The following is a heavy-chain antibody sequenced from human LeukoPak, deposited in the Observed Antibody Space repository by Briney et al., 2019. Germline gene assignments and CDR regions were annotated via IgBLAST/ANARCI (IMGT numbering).Heavy chain of an antibody. CDR1: GFSFSSYA. Sequence: GGSLRLSCAASGFSFSSYAMSWVRQAPGKGLEWVSAISGSGGSTYYADSVKGRFTISRDNSKNTLYLQMNSLRAEDTAVYYCAKDLDCSSTSCYPDYWGQGTLVTVSS. J-gene: IGHJ4*02. CDR3: AKDLDCSSTSCYPDY. D-gene: IGHD2-2*01. V-gene: IGHV3-23*01. CDR2: ISGSGGST.